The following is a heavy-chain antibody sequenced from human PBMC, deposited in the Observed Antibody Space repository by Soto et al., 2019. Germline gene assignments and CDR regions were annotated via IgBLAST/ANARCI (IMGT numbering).Heavy chain of an antibody. CDR1: GGSISSGDYY. Sequence: SETLSLTCTVSGGSISSGDYYWSWIRQPPGKGLEWIGYIYYSGSTYYNPSLKSRVTISVDTSKNQFSLKLSSVTAADTAVYYCAREKGDYDSSGYYYYYYGMDVWGQGTTVTVSS. J-gene: IGHJ6*02. CDR3: AREKGDYDSSGYYYYYYGMDV. V-gene: IGHV4-30-4*01. D-gene: IGHD3-22*01. CDR2: IYYSGST.